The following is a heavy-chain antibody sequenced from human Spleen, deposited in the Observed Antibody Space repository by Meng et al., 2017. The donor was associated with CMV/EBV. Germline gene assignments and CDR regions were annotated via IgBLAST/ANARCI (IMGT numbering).Heavy chain of an antibody. CDR1: AGSISSSSYY. CDR2: IYYSGST. Sequence: ESGPGLVKPSATLSLTCTVVAGSISSSSYYWGWIRQPPGKGLEWIGSIYYSGSTYYNPSLKSRVTISVDTSKNQFSLKLSSVTAADTAVYYCASFDHIPRRNYFDYWGQGTLVTVSS. J-gene: IGHJ4*02. D-gene: IGHD2-21*01. V-gene: IGHV4-39*07. CDR3: ASFDHIPRRNYFDY.